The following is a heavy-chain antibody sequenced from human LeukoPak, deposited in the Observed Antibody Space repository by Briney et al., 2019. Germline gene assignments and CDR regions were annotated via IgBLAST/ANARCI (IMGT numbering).Heavy chain of an antibody. D-gene: IGHD4-11*01. CDR2: ISAYNGNT. CDR1: GYTFTSYG. J-gene: IGHJ6*03. Sequence: GASVKVSCKASGYTFTSYGISWVRQAPGQGLEWMGWISAYNGNTNYAQKLQGRVTMTTDTSTSTAYMELRSLRSDDTAVYYCARDGEGYSNYYYYMDVWGKGTTVTVSS. V-gene: IGHV1-18*01. CDR3: ARDGEGYSNYYYYMDV.